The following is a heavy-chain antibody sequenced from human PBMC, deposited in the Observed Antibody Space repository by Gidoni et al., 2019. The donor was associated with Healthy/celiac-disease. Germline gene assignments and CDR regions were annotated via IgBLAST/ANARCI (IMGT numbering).Heavy chain of an antibody. D-gene: IGHD4-17*01. Sequence: EVQLLESGGGLVQPGRSLRLSCAASGFTFSRNAMSWVRQAPGKGLEWVSGSSGRCVSTYYADSVKGWFTISRDKSTNTLYLQMNSLRAEDTAVYYCAIDDYGDYANYYGMDVWGQGTTVTVSS. CDR2: SSGRCVST. J-gene: IGHJ6*02. CDR3: AIDDYGDYANYYGMDV. CDR1: GFTFSRNA. V-gene: IGHV3-23*01.